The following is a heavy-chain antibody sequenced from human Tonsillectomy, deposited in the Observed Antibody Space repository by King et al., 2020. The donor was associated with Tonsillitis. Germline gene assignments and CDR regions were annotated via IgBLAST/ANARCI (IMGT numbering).Heavy chain of an antibody. CDR3: ARDSSYYSDYGIDV. CDR2: IKQDGSER. J-gene: IGHJ6*02. CDR1: GFTFSNYW. Sequence: VQLVESGGGLVQPGGSLRLSCTASGFTFSNYWMTWVRQAPGKGLEWVASIKQDGSERYYVDSVKGRFTISRDNAKNSLYLQMNSLRAEDTAVYYCARDSSYYSDYGIDVWGQGTTVTVSS. V-gene: IGHV3-7*03.